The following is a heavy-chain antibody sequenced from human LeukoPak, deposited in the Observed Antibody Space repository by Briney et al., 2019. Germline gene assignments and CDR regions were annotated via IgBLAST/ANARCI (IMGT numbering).Heavy chain of an antibody. CDR3: ARSPDYYDSSGSLDY. V-gene: IGHV4-59*12. J-gene: IGHJ4*02. D-gene: IGHD3-22*01. CDR2: IYYSGST. CDR1: GGSISSYY. Sequence: SETLSLTCTVSGGSISSYYWSWIRQPPGKGLEWIGYIYYSGSTNYNPSLKSRVTMSVDTSKNQFSLKLSSVTAADTAVYYCARSPDYYDSSGSLDYWGQGTLVTVSS.